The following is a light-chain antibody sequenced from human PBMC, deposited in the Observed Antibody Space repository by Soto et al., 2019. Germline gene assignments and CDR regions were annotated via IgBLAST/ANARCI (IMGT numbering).Light chain of an antibody. J-gene: IGKJ2*01. V-gene: IGKV1-5*03. CDR2: KAS. Sequence: DIQMTQSPSTLSASVGDRVTITCRASQSISRWLARYQQKPGNAPKVLIYKASNLETGVPSRFSGSGSETEFTLTISSLQPDDFATYYCQQYNGYPYTFGQGTKLEIK. CDR3: QQYNGYPYT. CDR1: QSISRW.